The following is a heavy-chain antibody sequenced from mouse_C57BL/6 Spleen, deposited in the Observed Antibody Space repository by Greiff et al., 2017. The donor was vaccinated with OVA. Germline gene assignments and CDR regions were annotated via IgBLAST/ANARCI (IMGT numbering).Heavy chain of an antibody. CDR3: ASIYGSSYDGYFDV. V-gene: IGHV1-55*01. CDR2: IYPGSGST. Sequence: QVQLQQPGAELVKPGASVKMSCKASGYTFTSYWITWVKQRPGQGLEWIGDIYPGSGSTNYNEKFKSKATLTVDTSSSTAYMQLSSLTSEDSAVYYGASIYGSSYDGYFDVWGTGTTVTVSS. D-gene: IGHD1-1*01. CDR1: GYTFTSYW. J-gene: IGHJ1*03.